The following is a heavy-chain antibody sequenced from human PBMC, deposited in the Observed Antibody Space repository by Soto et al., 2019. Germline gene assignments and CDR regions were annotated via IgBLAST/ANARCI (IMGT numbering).Heavy chain of an antibody. CDR3: ASLIAAAGPPHSPRYYYGMDV. J-gene: IGHJ6*02. D-gene: IGHD6-13*01. V-gene: IGHV1-69*13. CDR1: GGTFSSYA. CDR2: IIPIFGTA. Sequence: SVKVSCKASGGTFSSYAISWVRQAPGQGLEWMGGIIPIFGTADYAQKFQGRVTITADESTSTAYMELSSLRSEDTAVYYCASLIAAAGPPHSPRYYYGMDVWGQGTKVTVSS.